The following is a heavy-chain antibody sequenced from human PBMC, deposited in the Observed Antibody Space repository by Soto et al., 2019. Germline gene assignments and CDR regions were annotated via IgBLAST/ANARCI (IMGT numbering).Heavy chain of an antibody. J-gene: IGHJ6*02. D-gene: IGHD6-6*01. CDR2: IYYSGST. Sequence: PSETLSLTCTLSSGSISSSSYYWGWLRQPPGKGLEWIGSIYYSGSTYYNPSLKSRVTISVDTSKNQFSLKLSSVTAADTAVYYCARLTSSSSDNYYGMDVWGQGTTVT. CDR3: ARLTSSSSDNYYGMDV. CDR1: SGSISSSSYY. V-gene: IGHV4-39*01.